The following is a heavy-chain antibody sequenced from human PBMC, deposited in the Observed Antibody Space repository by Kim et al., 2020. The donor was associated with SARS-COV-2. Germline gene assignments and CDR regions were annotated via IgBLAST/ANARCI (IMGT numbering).Heavy chain of an antibody. Sequence: ASVKVSCKASGYTFTSYYMHWVRQAPGQGLEWMGIINPSGGSTSYAQKFQGRVTMTRDTSTSTVYMELSSLRSEDTAVYYCARSGGGDCGGDCLHIPNWFDPWGQGTLVTVSS. CDR2: INPSGGST. CDR3: ARSGGGDCGGDCLHIPNWFDP. D-gene: IGHD2-21*02. J-gene: IGHJ5*02. V-gene: IGHV1-46*01. CDR1: GYTFTSYY.